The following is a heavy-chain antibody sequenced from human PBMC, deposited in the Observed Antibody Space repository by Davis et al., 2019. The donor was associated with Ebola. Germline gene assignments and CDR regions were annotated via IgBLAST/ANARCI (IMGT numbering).Heavy chain of an antibody. CDR2: ISRNGGST. D-gene: IGHD3-10*01. V-gene: IGHV3-64D*06. Sequence: PGGSLRLSCSASGFTFSSYAMHWVRQAPGKGLEYVSAISRNGGSTYYADSVKGRFTISRDNSKNTLYLQMSSLRAEDTAVYYCVKEGCVWFGELGCLDYWGQGTLVTVSS. J-gene: IGHJ4*02. CDR3: VKEGCVWFGELGCLDY. CDR1: GFTFSSYA.